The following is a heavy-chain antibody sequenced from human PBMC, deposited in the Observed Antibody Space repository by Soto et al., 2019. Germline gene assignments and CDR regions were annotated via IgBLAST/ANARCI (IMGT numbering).Heavy chain of an antibody. Sequence: SETLSLTCTVSGGSISSSSYYWGWIRQPPGKGLEWIGSIYYSGSTYYNPSLKSRVTISVDTSKNQFSLKLSSVTAADTAVYYCASLPYSYGSGSYYNRPGDYYYYGMDVRGQGTTVTVSS. CDR2: IYYSGST. CDR1: GGSISSSSYY. D-gene: IGHD3-10*01. V-gene: IGHV4-39*01. CDR3: ASLPYSYGSGSYYNRPGDYYYYGMDV. J-gene: IGHJ6*02.